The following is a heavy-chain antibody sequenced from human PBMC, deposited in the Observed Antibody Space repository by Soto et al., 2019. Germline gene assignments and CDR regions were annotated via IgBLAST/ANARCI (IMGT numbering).Heavy chain of an antibody. D-gene: IGHD5-18*01. CDR1: GFTFDDYA. J-gene: IGHJ5*02. Sequence: EVQLVESGGGLVQPGRSLRLSCAASGFTFDDYAMHWVRQAPGKGLEWVSGISWNSGIIDYADSVKGRFTISRDNAKNSLYLQMNCLRAEDTALYYCAKGYSYGVLEPLGSWGQGTLVTVSS. CDR2: ISWNSGII. V-gene: IGHV3-9*01. CDR3: AKGYSYGVLEPLGS.